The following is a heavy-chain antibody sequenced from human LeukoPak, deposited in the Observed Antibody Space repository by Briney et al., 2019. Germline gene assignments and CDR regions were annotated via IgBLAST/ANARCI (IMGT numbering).Heavy chain of an antibody. D-gene: IGHD1-14*01. CDR3: GLGPDWYFDY. CDR1: GYRFSNYW. Sequence: GESLKISCKGSGYRFSNYWIGWVRQLPGKGLEWMGIIYPGDSDTRYSPSFQGQVTISADKSISTAYLQWSSLKASDTAMYYCGLGPDWYFDYWGQGTLVTVSS. V-gene: IGHV5-51*01. J-gene: IGHJ4*02. CDR2: IYPGDSDT.